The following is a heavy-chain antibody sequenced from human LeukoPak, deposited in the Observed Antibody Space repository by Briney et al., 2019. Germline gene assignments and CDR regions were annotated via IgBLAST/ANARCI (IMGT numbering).Heavy chain of an antibody. CDR3: AKGLQWELPFDY. CDR2: ISGSGSST. Sequence: GGSLRLSCAVSGFTFSSYAMSWVRQAPGKGLEWLSSISGSGSSTYYADSVKGRFTISRDNSKNTLYVQMNSLRAEDTAVYSCAKGLQWELPFDYWGQGTLVTVSS. J-gene: IGHJ4*02. CDR1: GFTFSSYA. V-gene: IGHV3-23*01. D-gene: IGHD1-26*01.